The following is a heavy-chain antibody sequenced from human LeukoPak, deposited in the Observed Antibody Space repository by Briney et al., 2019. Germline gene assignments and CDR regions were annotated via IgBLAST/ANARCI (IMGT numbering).Heavy chain of an antibody. CDR1: GFTFSSYG. V-gene: IGHV3-30*02. J-gene: IGHJ4*02. CDR2: IRYDGSNK. CDR3: AKDLHGIPYSSSWSSPRGFDY. Sequence: GGSLRLSCAASGFTFSSYGMHWVRQAPGKGLEWVAFIRYDGSNKYYADSVKGRFTISRDNSKNTLYLQMNSLRAEDTAVYYCAKDLHGIPYSSSWSSPRGFDYWGQGTLVTVSS. D-gene: IGHD6-13*01.